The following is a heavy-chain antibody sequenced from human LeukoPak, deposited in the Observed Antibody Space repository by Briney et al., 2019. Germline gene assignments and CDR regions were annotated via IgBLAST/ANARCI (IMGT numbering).Heavy chain of an antibody. J-gene: IGHJ2*01. CDR1: GGTFSSYA. V-gene: IGHV1-69*05. CDR3: ARDQTPYWYFDL. Sequence: GASVKVSCKASGGTFSSYAISWVRQAPGQGLEWMGGIIPICGAANYAQKFQGRVTITTDESTSTAYMELSSLRSEDTAVYYCARDQTPYWYFDLWGRGTLVTVSS. CDR2: IIPICGAA.